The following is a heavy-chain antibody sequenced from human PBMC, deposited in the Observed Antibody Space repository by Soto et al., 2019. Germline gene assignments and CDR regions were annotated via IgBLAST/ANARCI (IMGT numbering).Heavy chain of an antibody. D-gene: IGHD1-20*01. CDR3: ARGLKYKYGMDV. CDR1: GFTFNDYW. CDR2: LNSDGSSG. Sequence: EVQLVESGGGLVQPGGSLRLSCVASGFTFNDYWMHWVRQAPGKGLVWVSRLNSDGSSGYYGDSMKGRLTISRDNAENTLYLQINSLRDEDTAVYYCARGLKYKYGMDVWGQGTTVTVSS. J-gene: IGHJ6*02. V-gene: IGHV3-74*01.